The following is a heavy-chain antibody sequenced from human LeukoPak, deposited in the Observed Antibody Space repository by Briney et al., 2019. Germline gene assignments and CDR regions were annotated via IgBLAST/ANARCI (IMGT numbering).Heavy chain of an antibody. J-gene: IGHJ3*02. CDR3: ARYMTTVTTPSDAFDI. CDR1: GGSISSSNW. CDR2: IYHSGST. Sequence: SETLSLTCAVSGGSISSSNWWSWVRQPPGKGLEWIGEIYHSGSTNYNPSLKSRVTISVDKSKNQFSLKLSSVTAADTAVYYCARYMTTVTTPSDAFDIWGQGTMVTVSS. D-gene: IGHD4-17*01. V-gene: IGHV4-4*02.